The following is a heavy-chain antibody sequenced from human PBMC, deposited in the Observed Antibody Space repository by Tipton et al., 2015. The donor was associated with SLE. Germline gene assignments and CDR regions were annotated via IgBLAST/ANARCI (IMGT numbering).Heavy chain of an antibody. CDR2: INHSGST. J-gene: IGHJ6*02. CDR1: GGSFSGYY. CDR3: ARGWDIVVVPGGGMDV. D-gene: IGHD2-2*01. V-gene: IGHV4-34*01. Sequence: LRLSCAVYGGSFSGYYWSWIRQPPGKGLEWIGEINHSGSTNYNPSLKSRVTISVDTSKNQFSLKLSSVTAADTAVYYCARGWDIVVVPGGGMDVWGQGTTVTVSS.